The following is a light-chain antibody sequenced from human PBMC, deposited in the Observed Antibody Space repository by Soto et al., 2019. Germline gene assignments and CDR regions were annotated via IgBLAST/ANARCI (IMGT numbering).Light chain of an antibody. CDR1: QGISNY. J-gene: IGKJ5*01. Sequence: DIQMTQSPSSLSASVGDRVTITCRASQGISNYLAWYQQKPGKVPKLLIYAASTLQSGVPSRFTGGGSGTDFTLTISSMQPEDVATHYCQKYNSAPAITFGQGTRLEIK. CDR3: QKYNSAPAIT. V-gene: IGKV1-27*01. CDR2: AAS.